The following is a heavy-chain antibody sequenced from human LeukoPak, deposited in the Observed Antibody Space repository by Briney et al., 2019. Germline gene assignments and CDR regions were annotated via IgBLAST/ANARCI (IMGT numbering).Heavy chain of an antibody. D-gene: IGHD6-13*01. J-gene: IGHJ4*02. Sequence: ASVKASCKASGYTFTSYGISWVRQAPGQGLEWMGWISAYNGNTNYAQKLQGRVTMTTDTSTSTAYMELRSLRSDDTAVCYCARVTSIAAAADYWGQGTLVTVSS. CDR2: ISAYNGNT. CDR3: ARVTSIAAAADY. CDR1: GYTFTSYG. V-gene: IGHV1-18*01.